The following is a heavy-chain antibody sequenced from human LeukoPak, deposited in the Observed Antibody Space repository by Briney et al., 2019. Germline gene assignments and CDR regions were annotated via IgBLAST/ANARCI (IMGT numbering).Heavy chain of an antibody. V-gene: IGHV3-23*01. CDR1: GFTFSSYA. J-gene: IGHJ3*02. D-gene: IGHD6-19*01. Sequence: SGGSLRLSCAASGFTFSSYAMSWVRQAPGKGLEWVSAISGSGGSTYYADSVKGRFTISRDNSKNTLYLQMNSLRAEDTAVYYCAGWEAVAGLSAFDIWGQGTMVTVSS. CDR3: AGWEAVAGLSAFDI. CDR2: ISGSGGST.